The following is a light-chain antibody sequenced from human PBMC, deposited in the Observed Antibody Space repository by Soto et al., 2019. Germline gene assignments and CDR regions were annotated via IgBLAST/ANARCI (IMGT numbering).Light chain of an antibody. CDR2: GAS. Sequence: EIVMTQSPSTLSASLGERVTLSCRASQSVSSNFAWYQQRPGQAPRLLIFGASTRAPGIPARFSGSGSGTEFTLTISSLQSEDFAVYYCQQYINWPRTFGQGTKVEIK. CDR3: QQYINWPRT. J-gene: IGKJ1*01. V-gene: IGKV3-15*01. CDR1: QSVSSN.